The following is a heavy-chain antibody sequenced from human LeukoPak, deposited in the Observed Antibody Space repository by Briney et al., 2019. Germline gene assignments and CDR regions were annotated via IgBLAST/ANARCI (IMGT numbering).Heavy chain of an antibody. J-gene: IGHJ6*02. Sequence: GGSLRLSCAASGFTFSNYWMTWVRQAPGKGLEWVANINRDGSEGYYVDSVKGRFTISRDDAKSSLYLQMNSLRAEDTAVYYCARRNAMDVWGQGTTVIV. CDR2: INRDGSEG. CDR3: ARRNAMDV. V-gene: IGHV3-7*03. CDR1: GFTFSNYW.